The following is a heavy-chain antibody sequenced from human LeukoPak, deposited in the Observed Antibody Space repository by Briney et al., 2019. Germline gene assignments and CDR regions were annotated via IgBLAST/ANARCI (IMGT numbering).Heavy chain of an antibody. J-gene: IGHJ6*02. D-gene: IGHD2-15*01. V-gene: IGHV3-21*01. CDR1: GFTFSSYS. Sequence: GGSLRLSCAASGFTFSSYSMNWVRQAPGTGLEWVSSISSSSSDIYYADSVKGRFTISRDNAKNSLYLQMNSLRAEDTAVYYCARGGRVGYCSGGSCYDYYYGMDVWGQGTTVTVSS. CDR3: ARGGRVGYCSGGSCYDYYYGMDV. CDR2: ISSSSSDI.